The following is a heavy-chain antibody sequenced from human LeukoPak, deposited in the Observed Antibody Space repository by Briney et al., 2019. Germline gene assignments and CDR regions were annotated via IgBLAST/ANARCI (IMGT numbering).Heavy chain of an antibody. D-gene: IGHD2-2*01. CDR2: INPNSGGT. CDR1: GYTFTGYY. CDR3: AREKLGYCSSTSCSYGMDV. V-gene: IGHV1-2*02. Sequence: ASVKVSCKASGYTFTGYYMHWVRQAPGQGLEWMGWINPNSGGTSYAQKFQGRVTMTRDTSISTAYMELSRLRSDDTAVYYCAREKLGYCSSTSCSYGMDVWGQGTTVTVSS. J-gene: IGHJ6*02.